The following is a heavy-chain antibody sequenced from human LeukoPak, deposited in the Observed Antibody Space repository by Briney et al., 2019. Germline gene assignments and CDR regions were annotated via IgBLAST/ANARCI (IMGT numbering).Heavy chain of an antibody. CDR1: GFTFSSYG. D-gene: IGHD5-24*01. Sequence: PGRSLRLSCAASGFTFSSYGMHWVRQAPGKGLEWVAVISYDGSNKYYADSVKGRFTISRDNSKNTLYLQMNSLRAEDTAVYYCANPKDGRDGYNYLGAFDIWGQGTMVTVSS. V-gene: IGHV3-30*18. CDR2: ISYDGSNK. CDR3: ANPKDGRDGYNYLGAFDI. J-gene: IGHJ3*02.